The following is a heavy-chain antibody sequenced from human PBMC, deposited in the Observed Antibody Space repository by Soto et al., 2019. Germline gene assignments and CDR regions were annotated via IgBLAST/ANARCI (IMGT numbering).Heavy chain of an antibody. J-gene: IGHJ5*02. Sequence: QVQLVQSGAEVKKPGSSVKVSCKASGGTFSSYAISWVRQAPGQGLEWMGGIIPIFGTANYAQKFQGRVTITADESASTAYMELSSLRSEDTAVYYCARYYYDSSGYYPNWFDPWGQGTLVTVSS. CDR3: ARYYYDSSGYYPNWFDP. CDR2: IIPIFGTA. V-gene: IGHV1-69*01. D-gene: IGHD3-22*01. CDR1: GGTFSSYA.